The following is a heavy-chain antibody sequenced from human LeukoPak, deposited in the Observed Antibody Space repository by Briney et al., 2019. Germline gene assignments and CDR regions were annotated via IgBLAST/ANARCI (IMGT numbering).Heavy chain of an antibody. CDR1: GGSVSSGSYY. Sequence: SETLSLTCTVSGGSVSSGSYYWSWIRQPRGKGLEWIGYIYYSGSTNYNPSLKSRATISVDTSKNQFSLKLSSVTAADTAVYYCARGLYGGYVNYWGQGTLVTVSS. J-gene: IGHJ4*02. CDR2: IYYSGST. V-gene: IGHV4-61*01. CDR3: ARGLYGGYVNY. D-gene: IGHD4/OR15-4a*01.